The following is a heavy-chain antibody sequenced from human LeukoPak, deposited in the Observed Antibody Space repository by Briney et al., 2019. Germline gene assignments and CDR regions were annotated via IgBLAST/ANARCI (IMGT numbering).Heavy chain of an antibody. CDR2: IRYDGSNK. Sequence: GGSLRLSCAASGFTFSSYGMHWVRQAPGKGSEWVAFIRYDGSNKYYADSVKGRFTISRDNSKNTLYLQMNSLRAEDTAVYYCAKECSGGSCYRNFDYWGQGTLVTVSS. D-gene: IGHD2-15*01. CDR3: AKECSGGSCYRNFDY. V-gene: IGHV3-30*02. CDR1: GFTFSSYG. J-gene: IGHJ4*02.